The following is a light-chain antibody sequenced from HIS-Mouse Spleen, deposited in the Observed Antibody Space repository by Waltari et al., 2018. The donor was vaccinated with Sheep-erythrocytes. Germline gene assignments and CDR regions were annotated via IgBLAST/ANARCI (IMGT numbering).Light chain of an antibody. V-gene: IGLV1-51*01. CDR1: STNLGNSN. J-gene: IGLJ3*02. CDR3: GTWDSSLSAGV. Sequence: QSASTQPPTCSAAPVQNVTIASSGSSTNLGNSNVSWYQQLPGTAPKHLIYDNNKQHTGVPHRFPGSRSGTSATLGITGLQTGDEADYYCGTWDSSLSAGVFGGGTKLTVL. CDR2: DNN.